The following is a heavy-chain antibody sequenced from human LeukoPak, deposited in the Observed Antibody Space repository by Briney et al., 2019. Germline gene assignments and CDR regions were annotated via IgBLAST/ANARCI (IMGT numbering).Heavy chain of an antibody. CDR2: VSFDGSNI. V-gene: IGHV3-30*18. Sequence: GRSLRLSCAASGFTFRNYGMHWVRQAPGKGLEWVVVVSFDGSNIFYADSVRGRFTISRDNSKYTLYLQMNSLRVEDTAVYYCAKDRSSGPPYYGLDVWGQGTTVTVSS. D-gene: IGHD7-27*01. J-gene: IGHJ6*02. CDR1: GFTFRNYG. CDR3: AKDRSSGPPYYGLDV.